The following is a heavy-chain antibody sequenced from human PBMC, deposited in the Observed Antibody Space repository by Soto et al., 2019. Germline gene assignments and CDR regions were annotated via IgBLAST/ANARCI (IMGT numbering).Heavy chain of an antibody. CDR3: ATTVVRFLEWTTDY. Sequence: GSLILFFAASGLTFSSYSMNLVRQAPGKGLEWISYITNGGTTIYYADSVKGRFTISRDNAKNSLYLHMNSLRDDDTAVYYCATTVVRFLEWTTDYWGQGTLVTVYS. CDR1: GLTFSSYS. V-gene: IGHV3-48*02. CDR2: ITNGGTTI. D-gene: IGHD3-3*01. J-gene: IGHJ4*02.